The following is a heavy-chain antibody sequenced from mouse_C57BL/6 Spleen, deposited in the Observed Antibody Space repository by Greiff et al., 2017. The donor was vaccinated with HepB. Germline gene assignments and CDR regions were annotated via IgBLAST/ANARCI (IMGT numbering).Heavy chain of an antibody. CDR2: IYPRSGNT. J-gene: IGHJ2*01. CDR3: ARGGGLRRTNYFDY. CDR1: GYTFTSYG. Sequence: QVQLQQSGAELARPGASVKQSCKASGYTFTSYGISWVKQRTGQGLEWIGEIYPRSGNTYYNEKFKGKATLTADKSSSTAYMELRSLTSEDSAVYFCARGGGLRRTNYFDYWGQGTTLTVSS. D-gene: IGHD2-4*01. V-gene: IGHV1-81*01.